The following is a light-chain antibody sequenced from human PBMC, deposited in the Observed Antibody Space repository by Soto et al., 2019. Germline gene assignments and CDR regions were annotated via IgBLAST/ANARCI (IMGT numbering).Light chain of an antibody. CDR3: QQYHSYPYT. J-gene: IGKJ2*01. CDR2: KAS. Sequence: DIQMTQSPSTLSASVGDRVTITCRASRSISSWLAWYQQKPGKAPKVLISKASTLQSGVPSRFSGSRSATEFTLTVSSLQPDDFATYYCQQYHSYPYTFGQGTKLEIE. CDR1: RSISSW. V-gene: IGKV1-5*03.